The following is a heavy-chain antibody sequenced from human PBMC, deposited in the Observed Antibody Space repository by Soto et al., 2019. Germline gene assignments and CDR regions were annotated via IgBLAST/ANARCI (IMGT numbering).Heavy chain of an antibody. CDR3: ARSRGRYCSGGSCFCLGYGMDV. Sequence: QVQLVQSGAEVKKPGSSVTVSCKASGGTFSSYAISWVRQAPGQGLEWMGGIINIFGTATYAQKFQGRVTITADESTSKAYMELSSLRSEDTAVYYCARSRGRYCSGGSCFCLGYGMDVWGQGTTVTVSS. CDR1: GGTFSSYA. V-gene: IGHV1-69*01. J-gene: IGHJ6*02. D-gene: IGHD2-15*01. CDR2: IINIFGTA.